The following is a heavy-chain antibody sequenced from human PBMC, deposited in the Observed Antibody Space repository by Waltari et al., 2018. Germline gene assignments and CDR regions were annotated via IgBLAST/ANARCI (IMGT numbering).Heavy chain of an antibody. J-gene: IGHJ4*02. D-gene: IGHD1-26*01. CDR2: ISGSGGST. CDR1: GFTFSSYA. Sequence: EVQLVESGGGLVQPGGSLRLSCAASGFTFSSYAMSWVRPASAQGLEWVSAISGSGGSTYYADSVKGRFTISRDNSKNTLYLQMNSLRAEDTAVYYCAKPRQYEGEWELFAWDYWGQGTLVTVSS. V-gene: IGHV3-23*04. CDR3: AKPRQYEGEWELFAWDY.